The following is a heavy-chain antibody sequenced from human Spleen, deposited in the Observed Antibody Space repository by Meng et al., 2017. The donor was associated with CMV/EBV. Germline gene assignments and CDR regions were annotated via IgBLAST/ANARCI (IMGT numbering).Heavy chain of an antibody. CDR3: ARGGGYYYYGMDV. J-gene: IGHJ6*02. D-gene: IGHD4-23*01. V-gene: IGHV4-30-4*08. CDR2: IYYSGST. Sequence: LRLSCTVSGGSISSGDYYWSWIRQPPRKGLEWIGYIYYSGSTYSNPTLKSRVTISVDTSKNQFSLKLSSVNAADTAVYYCARGGGYYYYGMDVWGQGTTVTVSS. CDR1: GGSISSGDYY.